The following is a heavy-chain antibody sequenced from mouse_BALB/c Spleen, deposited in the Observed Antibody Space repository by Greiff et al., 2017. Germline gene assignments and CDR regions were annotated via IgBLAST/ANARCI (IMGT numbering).Heavy chain of an antibody. J-gene: IGHJ3*01. CDR3: ARYDYDGTWFAY. CDR2: ISDGGSYT. D-gene: IGHD2-4*01. V-gene: IGHV5-4*02. Sequence: EVHLVESGGGLVKPGGSLKLSCAASGFTFSDYYMYWVRQTPEKRLEWVATISDGGSYTYYPDSVKGRFTISRDNAKNNLYLQMSSLKSEDTAMYYCARYDYDGTWFAYWGQGTLVTVSA. CDR1: GFTFSDYY.